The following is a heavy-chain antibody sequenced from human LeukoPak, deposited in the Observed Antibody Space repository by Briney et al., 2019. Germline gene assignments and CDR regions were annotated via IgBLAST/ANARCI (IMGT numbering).Heavy chain of an antibody. Sequence: GGSLRLSCAASGFTFSSYWMSWVRQAPGEGLEWVAKINQDGTEKAYVDSVRGRFTISRDNAKNSLYLQMNSLRAEDTAMYYCARNSGWFRFDYWGQGTLVTVSS. V-gene: IGHV3-7*03. D-gene: IGHD6-19*01. CDR1: GFTFSSYW. CDR3: ARNSGWFRFDY. CDR2: INQDGTEK. J-gene: IGHJ4*02.